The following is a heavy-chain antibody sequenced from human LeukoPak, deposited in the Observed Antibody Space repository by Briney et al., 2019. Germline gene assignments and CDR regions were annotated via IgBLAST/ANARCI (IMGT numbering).Heavy chain of an antibody. V-gene: IGHV4-30-4*01. CDR3: ARTAGIAAAGTFDY. J-gene: IGHJ4*02. Sequence: SETLSLTCIVSGGSISSGDYYWSWIRQPPGKGLEWIGYIYYSGSTYYNPSLKSRVTISVDTSKKQYSLKVSSVTAADTAVYYCARTAGIAAAGTFDYWGQGTLVTVPS. CDR2: IYYSGST. CDR1: GGSISSGDYY. D-gene: IGHD6-13*01.